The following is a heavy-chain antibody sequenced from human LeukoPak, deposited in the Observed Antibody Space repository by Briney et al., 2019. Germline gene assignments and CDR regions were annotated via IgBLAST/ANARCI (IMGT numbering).Heavy chain of an antibody. CDR1: GYTFTSYY. CDR2: INPSGGST. CDR3: ARGARKGDFWSGYYSTEHDAFDI. Sequence: ASVKVSCKASGYTFTSYYMHWVRQAPGQGLEWMGIINPSGGSTSYAQKFQGRVTMTTDTSTSTAYMELRSLRSDDTAVYYCARGARKGDFWSGYYSTEHDAFDIWGQGTMVTVSS. V-gene: IGHV1-46*01. J-gene: IGHJ3*02. D-gene: IGHD3-3*01.